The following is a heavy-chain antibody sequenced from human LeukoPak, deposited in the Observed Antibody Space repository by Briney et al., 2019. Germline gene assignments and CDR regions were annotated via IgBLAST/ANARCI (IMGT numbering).Heavy chain of an antibody. J-gene: IGHJ4*02. CDR1: GGTFSSYA. CDR2: IIPILGIA. D-gene: IGHD3-10*01. CDR3: ARDTNNGEDY. V-gene: IGHV1-69*04. Sequence: SVKVSCKASGGTFSSYAISWVRQAPGQGLEWMGRIIPILGIANYAQKFQGRVTITADKSTSTAYMELSSLRAEDTAVYYCARDTNNGEDYWGQGTPVTVSS.